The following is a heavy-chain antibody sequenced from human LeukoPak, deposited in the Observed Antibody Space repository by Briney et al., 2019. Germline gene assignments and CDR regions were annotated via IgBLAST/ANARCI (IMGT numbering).Heavy chain of an antibody. CDR1: GYTFSGHY. CDR3: ARDKSWAAAGSYYYYYGMDV. J-gene: IGHJ6*02. CDR2: TNPNSGGT. V-gene: IGHV1-2*04. Sequence: ASVKVSCKASGYTFSGHYIHWVRQAPGQGLEWMGWTNPNSGGTKYAQKFQGWVTMTRDTSINTAYMELNGLRSDDTAVYYCARDKSWAAAGSYYYYYGMDVWGQGTTVTVSS. D-gene: IGHD6-13*01.